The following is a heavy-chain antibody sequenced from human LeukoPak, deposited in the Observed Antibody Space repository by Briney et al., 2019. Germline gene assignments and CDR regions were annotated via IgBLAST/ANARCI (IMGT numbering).Heavy chain of an antibody. CDR2: IPHDGSNA. V-gene: IGHV3-30-3*01. D-gene: IGHD3-3*01. J-gene: IGHJ5*02. CDR1: GITFTRNC. Sequence: GGSLRLPCVASGITFTRNCMHWVRQAPGRGLEWVAAIPHDGSNAYYADSVKGRFTISRDDSKNTQYLQMNSLRIEDSAVYYCATGSDFYYASWGQGTLVTVSS. CDR3: ATGSDFYYAS.